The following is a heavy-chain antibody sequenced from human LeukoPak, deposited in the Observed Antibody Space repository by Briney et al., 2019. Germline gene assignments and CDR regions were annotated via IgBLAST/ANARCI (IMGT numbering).Heavy chain of an antibody. CDR3: AADSSGNDAFDI. J-gene: IGHJ3*02. CDR2: IIPIFGTA. Sequence: SVKVSCEASGGTFSSYAISWVRQAPGQGLEWMGGIIPIFGTANYAQKFQGRVTITADESTSTAYMELSSLRSEDTAVYYCAADSSGNDAFDIWGQGTMVTVSS. V-gene: IGHV1-69*13. CDR1: GGTFSSYA. D-gene: IGHD3-22*01.